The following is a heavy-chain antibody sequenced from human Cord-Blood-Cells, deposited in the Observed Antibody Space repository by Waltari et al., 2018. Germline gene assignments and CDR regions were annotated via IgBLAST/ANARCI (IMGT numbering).Heavy chain of an antibody. CDR1: GGSISSSSYY. J-gene: IGHJ5*02. D-gene: IGHD2-21*02. CDR2: IYYSGGT. Sequence: QLQLQESGPGLVKPSETLSLTCTVSGGSISSSSYYWGWIRQPPGRGLEWIGSIYYSGGTYDNPSLKSRVTISVDTSKNQFSLKLSSVTAADTAVYYCATHIVVVTASPNWFDPWGQGTLVTVSS. CDR3: ATHIVVVTASPNWFDP. V-gene: IGHV4-39*07.